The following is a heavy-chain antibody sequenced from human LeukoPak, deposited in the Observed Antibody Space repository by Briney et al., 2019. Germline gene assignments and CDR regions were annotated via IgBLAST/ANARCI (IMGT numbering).Heavy chain of an antibody. D-gene: IGHD3-3*01. Sequence: GGSLRLSCAASGFTFSSHSMHWVRQAPGKGLEWVSYISSGSSTIYYADSVKGRFTISRDNAKNSLYLQMNSLRDEDTAVYYCAREKDYDFTIDYWGQGTLVTVSS. CDR1: GFTFSSHS. CDR3: AREKDYDFTIDY. V-gene: IGHV3-48*02. CDR2: ISSGSSTI. J-gene: IGHJ4*02.